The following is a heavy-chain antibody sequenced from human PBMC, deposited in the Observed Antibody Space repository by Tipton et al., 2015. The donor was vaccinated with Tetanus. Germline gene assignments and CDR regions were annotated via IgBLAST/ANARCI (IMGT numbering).Heavy chain of an antibody. CDR2: IYPGDSDT. D-gene: IGHD7-27*01. CDR3: ARRLGPYTGDQIWHFDL. Sequence: QSGAEVKKPGESLKISCQGSGYIFRNYWIGWVRQMPGKGLEWMGIIYPGDSDTTYSPSFQGQVTISADRSISTAYLQWSSLKASDTAVFFCARRLGPYTGDQIWHFDLWGRGTLVTVSS. J-gene: IGHJ2*01. V-gene: IGHV5-51*01. CDR1: GYIFRNYW.